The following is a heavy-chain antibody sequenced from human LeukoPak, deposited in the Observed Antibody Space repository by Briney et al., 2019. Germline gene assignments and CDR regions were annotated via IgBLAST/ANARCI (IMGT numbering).Heavy chain of an antibody. V-gene: IGHV4-4*07. CDR2: IYTSGST. CDR3: ARDRSSTSWDAFDI. J-gene: IGHJ3*02. Sequence: SETMSLTCTVSGGSISSYYWSWIRQPAGKGLEWIGRIYTSGSTNYNPSLKSRVTMSVDTSKNQFSLKLSSVTAADTAVYYCARDRSSTSWDAFDIWGQGTMVTVSS. D-gene: IGHD2-2*01. CDR1: GGSISSYY.